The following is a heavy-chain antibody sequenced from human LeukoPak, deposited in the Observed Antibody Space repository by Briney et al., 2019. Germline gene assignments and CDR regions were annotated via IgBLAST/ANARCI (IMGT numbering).Heavy chain of an antibody. Sequence: SETLSLTCTVSGGSISSYYWSWIRQPPGKGLEWIGYIYYTGSTNYNPSLKSLVTISVDTSKNQFSLKLSSVTAADTAVYYCARPSTYYYDSSGHGAFDIWGQGTMVTVSS. CDR2: IYYTGST. V-gene: IGHV4-59*08. CDR3: ARPSTYYYDSSGHGAFDI. D-gene: IGHD3-22*01. J-gene: IGHJ3*02. CDR1: GGSISSYY.